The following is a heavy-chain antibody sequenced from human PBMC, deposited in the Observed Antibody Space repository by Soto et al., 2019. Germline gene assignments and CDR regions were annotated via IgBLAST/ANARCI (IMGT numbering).Heavy chain of an antibody. D-gene: IGHD3-22*01. CDR2: IIPIFGTA. Sequence: SVKVSCKASGGTFSSYAISWVRQAPGQGLEWMGGIIPIFGTANYAQKFQGRVTITADKSTSTAYMELSSLRSEDTAVYYCARGRYYYDSSGYSHYWGQGTLVTVSS. CDR3: ARGRYYYDSSGYSHY. J-gene: IGHJ4*02. V-gene: IGHV1-69*06. CDR1: GGTFSSYA.